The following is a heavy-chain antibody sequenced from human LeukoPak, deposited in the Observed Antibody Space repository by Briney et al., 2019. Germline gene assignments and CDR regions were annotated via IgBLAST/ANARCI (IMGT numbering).Heavy chain of an antibody. CDR2: IRHDGSET. D-gene: IGHD2-21*01. J-gene: IGHJ6*02. V-gene: IGHV3-7*01. Sequence: GGSLRLSCAASGFPFSSYWMSWVRQAPGKGLEWVANIRHDGSETYYVDSLRGRFTISRDNAKNSLYLQMNSLRAEDTAVYYCARDLIHYYYYYGMDVWGQGTTVTVSS. CDR3: ARDLIHYYYYYGMDV. CDR1: GFPFSSYW.